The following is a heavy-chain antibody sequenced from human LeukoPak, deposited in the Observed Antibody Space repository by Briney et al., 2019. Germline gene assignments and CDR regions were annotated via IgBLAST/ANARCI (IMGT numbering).Heavy chain of an antibody. CDR2: INHSGST. CDR3: ARRRVAGSGSYYGY. CDR1: GGSFSGYY. V-gene: IGHV4-34*01. D-gene: IGHD3-10*01. J-gene: IGHJ4*02. Sequence: SETLSVTCAVYGGSFSGYYWSWIRQPPGKGLEWIGEINHSGSTNYNPSLKSRVTISVDTSKNQFSLKLSSVTAADTAVYYCARRRVAGSGSYYGYWGQGTLVTVSS.